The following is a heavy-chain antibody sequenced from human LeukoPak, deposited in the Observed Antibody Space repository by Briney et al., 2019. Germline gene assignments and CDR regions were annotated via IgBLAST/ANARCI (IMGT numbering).Heavy chain of an antibody. Sequence: GGSLRLSCAASGFTFSSYSMNWVRQAPGKGLEWVSYISSSGSTIYYADSVKGRFTISRDNAKNSLYLQMNSLRAEDTAVYYCARDISGWSARYFDYWGQGTLVTVSS. V-gene: IGHV3-48*03. CDR2: ISSSGSTI. CDR1: GFTFSSYS. D-gene: IGHD6-19*01. CDR3: ARDISGWSARYFDY. J-gene: IGHJ4*02.